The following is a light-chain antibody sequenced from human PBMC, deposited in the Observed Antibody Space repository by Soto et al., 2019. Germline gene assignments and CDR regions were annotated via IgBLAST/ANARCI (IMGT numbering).Light chain of an antibody. CDR1: SSDVGGFNY. V-gene: IGLV2-14*01. Sequence: QSVLSQPASGSGSPGQSITISCTGASSDVGGFNYVSWYQQHPGKAPQLMIYDVSNRPSGVSNRFSGSKSGNTASLTISGLQSEDEADYYCSSYTSTSTPFVFGTGTKRTVL. CDR2: DVS. J-gene: IGLJ1*01. CDR3: SSYTSTSTPFV.